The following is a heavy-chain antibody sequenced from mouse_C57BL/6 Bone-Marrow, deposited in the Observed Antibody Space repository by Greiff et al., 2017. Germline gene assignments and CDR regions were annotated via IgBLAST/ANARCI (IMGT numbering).Heavy chain of an antibody. CDR1: GFTFSSYA. CDR3: ARGIYCYAMDY. Sequence: EVKLQESGGGLVKPGGSLKLSCAASGFTFSSYAMSWVRQTPEKRLEWVATISDGGSYTYYPDNVKGRFTISRDNAKNNLYLQMSHLKSEDTAMYYCARGIYCYAMDYWGQGTSVTVSS. V-gene: IGHV5-4*03. J-gene: IGHJ4*01. CDR2: ISDGGSYT. D-gene: IGHD2-1*01.